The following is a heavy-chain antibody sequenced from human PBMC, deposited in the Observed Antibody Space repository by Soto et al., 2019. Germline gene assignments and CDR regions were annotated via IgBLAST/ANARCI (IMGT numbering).Heavy chain of an antibody. Sequence: EVQLLESGGGLVQPGGSLRLSCAASGFTFSSYAMSWVRQAPGKGLEWVSGISVSGDSTYYAGSVKGRFTISRDNSKSTLYLQMNSRRAEDTAVYYCAKIFRYGDPEYWGQGALFTVSS. J-gene: IGHJ4*02. CDR3: AKIFRYGDPEY. V-gene: IGHV3-23*01. CDR1: GFTFSSYA. D-gene: IGHD2-21*02. CDR2: ISVSGDST.